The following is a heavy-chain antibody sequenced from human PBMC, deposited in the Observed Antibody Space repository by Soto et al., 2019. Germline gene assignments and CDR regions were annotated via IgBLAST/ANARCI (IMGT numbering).Heavy chain of an antibody. Sequence: ASVKVSCKASGYTFTSYGISWVRQAPGQGLEWMGWISAYNGNTNYAQKLQGRVTMTTDTSTSTAYMELRRLRSDDTAVYYCARLLLLYFDKYCMDVWGQGTTVTVSS. D-gene: IGHD3-9*01. J-gene: IGHJ6*02. CDR2: ISAYNGNT. V-gene: IGHV1-18*04. CDR3: ARLLLLYFDKYCMDV. CDR1: GYTFTSYG.